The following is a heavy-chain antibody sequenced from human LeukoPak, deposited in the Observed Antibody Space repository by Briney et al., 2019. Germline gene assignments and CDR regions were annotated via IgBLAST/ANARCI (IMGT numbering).Heavy chain of an antibody. V-gene: IGHV3-53*01. J-gene: IGHJ4*02. CDR3: ARGHSSSWVFDY. CDR2: IYSGGST. CDR1: GFTVSSNY. D-gene: IGHD6-13*01. Sequence: GGSLRLSCAASGFTVSSNYMSWVRQAPGKGLEWVSVIYSGGSTYYADSVKGRFTISRDNSKSTLYIQMNSLRAEDTAVYYCARGHSSSWVFDYWGQGTLVTVSS.